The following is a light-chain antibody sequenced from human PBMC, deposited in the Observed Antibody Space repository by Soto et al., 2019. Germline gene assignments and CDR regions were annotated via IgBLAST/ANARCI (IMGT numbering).Light chain of an antibody. CDR1: SGSIASNY. CDR2: EHN. J-gene: IGLJ2*01. CDR3: QFYDSSSYVV. Sequence: NFMLTQPHSVSESPGKTVTISCTRSSGSIASNYVQWSQQRPGSAPTTVIYEHNQRPSGVPDRFSGSIDSSSNSASLTISGLKTEDEADYYCQFYDSSSYVVFGGGTKLTVL. V-gene: IGLV6-57*04.